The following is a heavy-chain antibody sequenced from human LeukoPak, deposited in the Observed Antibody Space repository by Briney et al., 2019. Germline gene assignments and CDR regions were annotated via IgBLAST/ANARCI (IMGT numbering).Heavy chain of an antibody. J-gene: IGHJ6*03. D-gene: IGHD2-21*01. CDR1: GYTFTSYD. Sequence: ASVKVSCKASGYTFTSYDINWVRQATGQGLEWMAIISPSGGSTFYAQKFQGRVTMTRDMSASTVYMELSSLRSEDTAVYYCARGLASYMDVWGKGITVTVSS. CDR2: ISPSGGST. V-gene: IGHV1-46*01. CDR3: ARGLASYMDV.